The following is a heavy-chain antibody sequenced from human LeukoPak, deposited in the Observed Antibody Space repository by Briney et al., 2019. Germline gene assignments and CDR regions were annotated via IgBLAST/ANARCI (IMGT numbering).Heavy chain of an antibody. J-gene: IGHJ3*02. CDR2: IYYSGST. Sequence: SETLSLTCTVSGGSISSGGYYWSWIRQHPGKGLEWIGYIYYSGSTNYNPSLKSRVTISVDTSKNQFSLKLTSVTAADTAVYYCARARGATIFQSAFDIWGQGTMVTVSS. CDR3: ARARGATIFQSAFDI. D-gene: IGHD5-24*01. V-gene: IGHV4-61*08. CDR1: GGSISSGGYY.